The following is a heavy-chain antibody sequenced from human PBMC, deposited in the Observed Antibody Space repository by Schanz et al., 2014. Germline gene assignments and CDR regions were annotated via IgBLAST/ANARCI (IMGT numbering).Heavy chain of an antibody. V-gene: IGHV3-48*01. J-gene: IGHJ4*02. CDR1: GFNFSSYS. CDR3: VRDSFFAFDY. D-gene: IGHD3-3*01. Sequence: VQLVQSGGGLVQPGGSLRLSCAASGFNFSSYSLNWVRQAPGKGLEWVSYVSRSTPDIYYADSVKGRFTMSRDNAKNSVFLQMNSLRAEDTAVYYCVRDSFFAFDYWGQGTLVTVSS. CDR2: VSRSTPDI.